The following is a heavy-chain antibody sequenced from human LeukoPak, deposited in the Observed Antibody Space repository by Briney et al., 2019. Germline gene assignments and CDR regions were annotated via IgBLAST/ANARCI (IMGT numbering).Heavy chain of an antibody. CDR1: GFTFSSYA. CDR2: ISNNGGST. V-gene: IGHV3-64D*06. CDR3: VATTVKN. D-gene: IGHD4-17*01. Sequence: GGSLRLSCSASGFTFSSYAMYWVRQAPGKGLEYVSVISNNGGSTYYADSVKGRFTISRDNSKNTPYLQMSSLRPEDTAVYYCVATTVKNWGQGTLVTVSS. J-gene: IGHJ4*02.